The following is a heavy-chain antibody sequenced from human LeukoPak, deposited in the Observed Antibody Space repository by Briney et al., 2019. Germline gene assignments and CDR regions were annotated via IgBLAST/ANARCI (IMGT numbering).Heavy chain of an antibody. J-gene: IGHJ3*02. CDR3: ARDPTTYYYDSSGYNAFDI. CDR1: GYTFTSYD. CDR2: MNPNSGNT. D-gene: IGHD3-22*01. Sequence: ASVKVSCKASGYTFTSYDINWVRQATGQGLEWMGWMNPNSGNTGYAQKFQGRVTMTRNTSISTAYMELSSLRPEDTAVYYCARDPTTYYYDSSGYNAFDIWGQGTMVTVSS. V-gene: IGHV1-8*01.